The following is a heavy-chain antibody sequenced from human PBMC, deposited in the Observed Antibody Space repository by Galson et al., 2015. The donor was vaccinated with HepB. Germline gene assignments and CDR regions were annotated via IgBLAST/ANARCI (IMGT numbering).Heavy chain of an antibody. D-gene: IGHD3-22*01. CDR1: GGTLSSYA. J-gene: IGHJ5*02. CDR3: ARESSWGDNSGYPLYNWFDP. Sequence: SVKVSCKASGGTLSSYAISWVRQAPGQGLEWMGGIIPLFGTTNYAQKFQGRVTITAAESTSTTYMELSSLTSEDTAVYYCARESSWGDNSGYPLYNWFDPWGQGTLVTVSS. CDR2: IIPLFGTT. V-gene: IGHV1-69*13.